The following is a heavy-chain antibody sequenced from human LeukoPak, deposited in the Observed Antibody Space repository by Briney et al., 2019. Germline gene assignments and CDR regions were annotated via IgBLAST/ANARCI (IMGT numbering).Heavy chain of an antibody. V-gene: IGHV4-4*07. D-gene: IGHD6-13*01. CDR1: GGSISSYF. J-gene: IGHJ4*02. CDR2: IYTSGFT. Sequence: SETLSLTCTVSGGSISSYFWTWIRQPAGKGLEWVGHIYTSGFTTYNPSLMSRLTMSVDTSKNQFSLKLSSVTAADTAVYYCAREEAAAGRSIDYWDQGTLVTVSS. CDR3: AREEAAAGRSIDY.